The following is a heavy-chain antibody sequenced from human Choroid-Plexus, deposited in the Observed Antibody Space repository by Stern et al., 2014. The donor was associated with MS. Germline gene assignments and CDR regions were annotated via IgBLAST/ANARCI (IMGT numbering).Heavy chain of an antibody. V-gene: IGHV1-46*01. J-gene: IGHJ4*02. D-gene: IGHD6-13*01. CDR2: INPSGGST. Sequence: QLVQSGAEVQKPGASVQVSCKASGYTFTSYYMHWVRQAPGQGLEWMGIINPSGGSTRYAQKFQGRVTMTRDTSTSTVYMELSSLRSEDTAVYYCARDHPPAAGTSTFVDYWGQGTLVTVSS. CDR1: GYTFTSYY. CDR3: ARDHPPAAGTSTFVDY.